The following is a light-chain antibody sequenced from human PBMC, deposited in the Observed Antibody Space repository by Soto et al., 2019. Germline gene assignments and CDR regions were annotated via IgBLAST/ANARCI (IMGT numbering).Light chain of an antibody. CDR3: QQYNSDPFT. Sequence: DIPMTQSPSTLSASVGDRVTITCRASQSISSWLAWYQQKPGKAPKLLIYDASSLESGVPSTFSGSGSGTEFTLTISSLQPDDSATYYCQQYNSDPFTFGGGTKVEIK. V-gene: IGKV1-5*01. J-gene: IGKJ4*01. CDR1: QSISSW. CDR2: DAS.